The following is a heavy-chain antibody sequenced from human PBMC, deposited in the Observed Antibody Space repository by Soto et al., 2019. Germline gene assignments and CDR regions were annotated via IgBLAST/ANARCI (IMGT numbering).Heavy chain of an antibody. CDR2: ISSSSSYI. J-gene: IGHJ3*02. V-gene: IGHV3-21*01. Sequence: RLSCAASGFTFSSYSMNWVRQAPGKGLEWVSSISSSSSYIYYADSVKGRFTISGDNAKNSLYLQMNSLRAEDTAVYYCARDFELLGAFDIWGQGTMVTVSS. CDR3: ARDFELLGAFDI. D-gene: IGHD1-26*01. CDR1: GFTFSSYS.